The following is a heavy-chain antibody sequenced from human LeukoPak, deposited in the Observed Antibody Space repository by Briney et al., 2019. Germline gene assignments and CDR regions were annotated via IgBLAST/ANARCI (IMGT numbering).Heavy chain of an antibody. CDR1: GFTFSSYA. Sequence: GGSLRLSCAASGFTFSSYAMSWVRQAPGKGLEWVAAISNSGGSKYYADSVKGRFTISRDNSKNTLYLQMNSLRAEDTAVYYCAKDPAFPCLCDFWRGYSHGTYYFDYWGQGTLVTVS. D-gene: IGHD3-3*01. CDR3: AKDPAFPCLCDFWRGYSHGTYYFDY. V-gene: IGHV3-23*01. J-gene: IGHJ4*02. CDR2: ISNSGGSK.